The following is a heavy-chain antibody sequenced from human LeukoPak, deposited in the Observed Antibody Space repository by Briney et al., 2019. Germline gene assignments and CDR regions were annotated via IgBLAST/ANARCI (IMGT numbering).Heavy chain of an antibody. CDR2: IKSKTDGGTT. J-gene: IGHJ3*02. D-gene: IGHD4-17*01. Sequence: GGSLRLSCAASGFTFSNAWMSWVRQAPGKGLEWVGRIKSKTDGGTTDYAAPVKGRFTISRDDSKNTLYLQMNSLKTEDTAVYYCTTDGAGSDYGDSNDAFDIWGQGTIVTVSS. CDR3: TTDGAGSDYGDSNDAFDI. CDR1: GFTFSNAW. V-gene: IGHV3-15*01.